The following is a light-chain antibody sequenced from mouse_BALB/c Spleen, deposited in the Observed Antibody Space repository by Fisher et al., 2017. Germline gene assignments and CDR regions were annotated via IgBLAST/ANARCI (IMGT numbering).Light chain of an antibody. CDR2: AAS. CDR3: QQGSSIPLT. Sequence: DIVMTQSPASLAVSLGQRATISCKASQSVDYDGDSYMNWYQQKPGQPPKLLIYAASNLESGVPARFSGSGSGTSYSLTIGTMEAEDVATYYCQQGSSIPLTFGAGTKLELK. V-gene: IGKV3-4*01. CDR1: QSVDYDGDSY. J-gene: IGKJ5*01.